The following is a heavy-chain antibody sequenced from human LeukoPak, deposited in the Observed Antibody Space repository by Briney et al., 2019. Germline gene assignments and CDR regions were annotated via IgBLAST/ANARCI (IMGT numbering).Heavy chain of an antibody. CDR2: IIPIFGTA. V-gene: IGHV1-69*13. J-gene: IGHJ6*03. CDR3: ARADSRYYDFWSGKRAMDV. CDR1: GFTFTSSA. Sequence: ASVKVSCKASGFTFTSSAMQWVRQAPGQGLEWMGGIIPIFGTANYAQKFQGRVTITADESTSTAYMELSSLRSEDTAVYYCARADSRYYDFWSGKRAMDVWGKGTTVTVSS. D-gene: IGHD3-3*01.